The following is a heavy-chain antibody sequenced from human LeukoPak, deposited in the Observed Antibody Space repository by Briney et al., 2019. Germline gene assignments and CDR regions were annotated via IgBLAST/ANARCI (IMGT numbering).Heavy chain of an antibody. V-gene: IGHV1-2*02. CDR2: INPNSGGT. Sequence: ASVKVSCKASGYTFTGYYMHWVRQAPGQGLAWMGWINPNSGGTNYAQKFQGRVTMTRDTSISTAYMELSRLRSDDTAVYYCARARSGSYTDLDYWGQGTLVTVSS. CDR3: ARARSGSYTDLDY. D-gene: IGHD1-26*01. J-gene: IGHJ4*02. CDR1: GYTFTGYY.